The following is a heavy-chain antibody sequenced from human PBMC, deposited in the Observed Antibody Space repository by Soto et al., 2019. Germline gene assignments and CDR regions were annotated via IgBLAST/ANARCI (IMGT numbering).Heavy chain of an antibody. J-gene: IGHJ1*01. CDR2: INAGSGNT. D-gene: IGHD2-15*01. Sequence: GASVKVSCKASGYTFTSYAMHWVRQAPGQRLEWMGWINAGSGNTKYSQKFQGRVTITRDTSASTAYMELSSLRSEDTAVYYCARASPYCSGGSCSEYFQRWGQGTLVTVSS. V-gene: IGHV1-3*01. CDR3: ARASPYCSGGSCSEYFQR. CDR1: GYTFTSYA.